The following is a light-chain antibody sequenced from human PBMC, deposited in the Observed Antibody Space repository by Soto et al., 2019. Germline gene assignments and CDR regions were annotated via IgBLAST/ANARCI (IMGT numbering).Light chain of an antibody. CDR2: AAT. Sequence: DIQMTQSPSSLSASVGDRVTITCRASQRISNNLNWYQQKPGKAPKLLIYAATNLQSGVPSSFSGSGSGAAFTLTISGLQPEDSATFYCQQSYSSPETFGQGTKVEIK. V-gene: IGKV1-39*01. CDR1: QRISNN. J-gene: IGKJ1*01. CDR3: QQSYSSPET.